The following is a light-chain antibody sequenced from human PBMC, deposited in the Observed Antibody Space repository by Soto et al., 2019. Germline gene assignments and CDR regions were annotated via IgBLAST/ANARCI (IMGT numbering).Light chain of an antibody. CDR3: SSYTSSSTLDYV. CDR2: DVS. V-gene: IGLV2-14*01. CDR1: SSDVVVYNY. Sequence: STLAQPASVSGAPGQAITISCTGTSSDVVVYNYVSWYQQHPGKAPKLMIYDVSNRPSGVSNRFSGSKSGNTASLTISGLQAEDVADYYCSSYTSSSTLDYVFGTGTKVTVL. J-gene: IGLJ1*01.